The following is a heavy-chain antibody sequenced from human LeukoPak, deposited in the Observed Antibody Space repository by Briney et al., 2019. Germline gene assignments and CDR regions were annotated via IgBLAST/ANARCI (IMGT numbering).Heavy chain of an antibody. Sequence: GGSLRLSCAASGFTFSTYWVTWVRQAPGKGPEWVANIKEDGSATYYVDSVKGRFTVSRDNAKNLLYLQMNSLRAEDTAVYYCARGAAYSSGSYYFDYWGQGTLVTGSS. D-gene: IGHD3-22*01. J-gene: IGHJ4*02. CDR1: GFTFSTYW. CDR2: IKEDGSAT. CDR3: ARGAAYSSGSYYFDY. V-gene: IGHV3-7*04.